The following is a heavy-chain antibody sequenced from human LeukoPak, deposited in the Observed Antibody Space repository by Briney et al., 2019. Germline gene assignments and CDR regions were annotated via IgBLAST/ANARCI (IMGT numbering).Heavy chain of an antibody. J-gene: IGHJ3*01. D-gene: IGHD3-22*01. CDR1: GYSFGSHW. Sequence: GGSLRLSCAASGYSFGSHWMHWVRQGPGKGLVWVSRINNEGSSTSYADSVKGRFTISRDNAKNTLYLQMNSLRAEDTAMYYCARYQCFSGYCHVFDSWGRGTMVTVSS. CDR3: ARYQCFSGYCHVFDS. V-gene: IGHV3-74*01. CDR2: INNEGSST.